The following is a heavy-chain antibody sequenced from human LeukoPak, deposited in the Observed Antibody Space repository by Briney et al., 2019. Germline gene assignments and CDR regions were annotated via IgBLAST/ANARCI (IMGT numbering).Heavy chain of an antibody. CDR3: ATEVDRSFDH. Sequence: TSETLSLTCTVSGGSISSYYWSWIRQPPGKGLEWIGYIYYSGSTNYNPSLKSRVTISVDTSKNQFSLKLSSVTAADTAVYYCATEVDRSFDHWGQGVLVTVSS. CDR1: GGSISSYY. CDR2: IYYSGST. V-gene: IGHV4-59*01. D-gene: IGHD2-15*01. J-gene: IGHJ4*02.